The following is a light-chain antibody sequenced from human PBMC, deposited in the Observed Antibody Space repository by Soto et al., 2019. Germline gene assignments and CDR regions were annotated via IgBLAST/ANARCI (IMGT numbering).Light chain of an antibody. CDR1: QSVSSSY. Sequence: EIVLTQSPGTLSLSPGERATLSCRASQSVSSSYLAWYQQKPGQAPRPLIYGASSRAIGIPDRFSGSGSGTDFTLTISRLEPEDFAVYYCQQYGSSPCTFGQGPKVEIK. J-gene: IGKJ1*01. V-gene: IGKV3-20*01. CDR3: QQYGSSPCT. CDR2: GAS.